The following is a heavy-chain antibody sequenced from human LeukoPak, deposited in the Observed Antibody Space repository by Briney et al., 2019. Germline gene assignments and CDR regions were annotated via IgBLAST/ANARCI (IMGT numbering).Heavy chain of an antibody. D-gene: IGHD3-22*01. CDR1: GFTFSSYA. V-gene: IGHV3-23*01. J-gene: IGHJ1*01. Sequence: GGSLRLSCAASGFTFSSYAMSWVRQAPGKGLEWVSAISGSGGSTYYADSVKGRFTISRDNSKNTLYLQMNSLRAEDTTVYYCAKLPSGYYNQYFQHWGQGTLVTVSS. CDR2: ISGSGGST. CDR3: AKLPSGYYNQYFQH.